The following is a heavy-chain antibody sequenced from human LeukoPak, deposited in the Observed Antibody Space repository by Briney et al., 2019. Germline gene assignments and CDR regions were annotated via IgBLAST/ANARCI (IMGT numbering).Heavy chain of an antibody. D-gene: IGHD4-17*01. CDR3: ASGYGDYLYYYYGMDV. J-gene: IGHJ6*02. CDR2: IIPILGIA. Sequence: SVKVSGKASGGTFSSYAISWVRQAPGQGLEWMGRIIPILGIANYAQKFQGRVTITADKSTSTAYMELSSLRSEDTAVYYCASGYGDYLYYYYGMDVWGQGTTVTVSS. V-gene: IGHV1-69*04. CDR1: GGTFSSYA.